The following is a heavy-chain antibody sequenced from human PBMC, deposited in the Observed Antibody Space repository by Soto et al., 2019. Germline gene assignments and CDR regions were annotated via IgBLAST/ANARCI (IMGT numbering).Heavy chain of an antibody. V-gene: IGHV3-30*18. CDR3: AKDPPGSITGTTSPSLDY. J-gene: IGHJ4*02. CDR2: ISYDGSNK. Sequence: GGSLRLSCAASGFTFSSYGMHWVRQAPGKGLEWVAVISYDGSNKYYADSVKGRFTISRDNSKNTLYLQMNSLRAEDTAVYYCAKDPPGSITGTTSPSLDYWGQGTLVTVSS. D-gene: IGHD1-7*01. CDR1: GFTFSSYG.